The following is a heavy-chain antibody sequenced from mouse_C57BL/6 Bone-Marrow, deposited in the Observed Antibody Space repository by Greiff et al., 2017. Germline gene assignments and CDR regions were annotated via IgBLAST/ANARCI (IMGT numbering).Heavy chain of an antibody. Sequence: VHLVESGPELVKPGASVKISCKASGYSFTSYYIHWVKQRPGQGLEWIGWIYPGSGNTKYNEKFKGKATLTADTSSSTAYMQLSSLTSEDSAVYYCARGTASTVVEGGYFDVWGTGTTVTVSS. CDR2: IYPGSGNT. J-gene: IGHJ1*03. CDR1: GYSFTSYY. V-gene: IGHV1-66*01. CDR3: ARGTASTVVEGGYFDV. D-gene: IGHD1-1*01.